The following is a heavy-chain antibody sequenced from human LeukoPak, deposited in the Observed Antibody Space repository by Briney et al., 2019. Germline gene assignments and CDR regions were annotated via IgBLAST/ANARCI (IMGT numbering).Heavy chain of an antibody. CDR2: INPDSGGT. J-gene: IGHJ4*02. D-gene: IGHD3-22*01. CDR3: ARVYNTMIALSYFDN. CDR1: GYIFTDYY. V-gene: IGHV1-2*06. Sequence: RASVKVSCGASGYIFTDYYMHWVRQAPGQGLEWMGRINPDSGGTNYAQKFRGRVTMTSDTSISTTYMELSSLRSDDTAVYYCARVYNTMIALSYFDNWGQGTLVTVSS.